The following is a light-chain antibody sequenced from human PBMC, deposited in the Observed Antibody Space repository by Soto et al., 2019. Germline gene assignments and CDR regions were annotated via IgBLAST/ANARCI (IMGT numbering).Light chain of an antibody. CDR2: GAS. CDR3: QQYNNWPPWT. Sequence: EVVMTQSPATLSVSPGERATLSCRASQSVSSNLAWYQQKPGQAPRLLIYGASTRATGIPARFSGSGSGTVGTLTISSLQSEDFAVYYCQQYNNWPPWTFGQGTKVEIK. CDR1: QSVSSN. V-gene: IGKV3-15*01. J-gene: IGKJ1*01.